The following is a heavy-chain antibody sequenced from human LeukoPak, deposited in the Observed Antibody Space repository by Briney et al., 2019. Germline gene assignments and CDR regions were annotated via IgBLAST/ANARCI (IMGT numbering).Heavy chain of an antibody. D-gene: IGHD2-2*01. J-gene: IGHJ4*02. CDR1: GFTFSSYA. V-gene: IGHV3-23*01. Sequence: PGGSLRLSCAASGFTFSSYAMSWVRQAPGKGLEWVSAISGSGGSTYYADSVKGRFTISRDNSKNTLYLQMNSLRAEDTAVYYCAKGGYCSSTSCSDYWGQGTLVTVSS. CDR2: ISGSGGST. CDR3: AKGGYCSSTSCSDY.